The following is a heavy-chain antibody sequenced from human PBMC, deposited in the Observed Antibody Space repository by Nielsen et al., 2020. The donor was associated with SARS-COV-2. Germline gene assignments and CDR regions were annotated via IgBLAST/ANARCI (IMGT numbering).Heavy chain of an antibody. D-gene: IGHD1-26*01. CDR3: ARDRSPLVGATGWNGMDV. CDR2: ISSSGSTI. CDR1: GFTFSDYY. Sequence: GESLKISCAASGFTFSDYYMSWIRQAPGKGLEWVSYISSSGSTIYYADSVKGRFTISRDNAKNSLYLQMNSLRAEDTAVYYCARDRSPLVGATGWNGMDVWGQGTTVTVSS. J-gene: IGHJ6*02. V-gene: IGHV3-11*01.